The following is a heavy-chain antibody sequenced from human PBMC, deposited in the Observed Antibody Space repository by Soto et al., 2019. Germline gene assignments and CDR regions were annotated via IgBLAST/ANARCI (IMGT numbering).Heavy chain of an antibody. J-gene: IGHJ4*02. CDR2: ISGSGGST. Sequence: EVQLLESGGGLVQPGGSLRLSCAASGFTFSSYAMSWVRQAPGNGLEWVSAISGSGGSTYYADSVKGRFTISRDNSKNTLYLQMNSLRAEDTSVYYCAKGPGGFGAFDYWGQGTLVTVSS. CDR1: GFTFSSYA. CDR3: AKGPGGFGAFDY. D-gene: IGHD3-10*01. V-gene: IGHV3-23*01.